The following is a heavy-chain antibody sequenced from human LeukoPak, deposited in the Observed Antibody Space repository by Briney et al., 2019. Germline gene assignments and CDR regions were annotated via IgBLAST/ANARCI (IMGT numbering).Heavy chain of an antibody. J-gene: IGHJ5*02. CDR1: GGSISSDDYH. CDR3: ARIFGGPVSRRFDP. CDR2: IYTSGST. V-gene: IGHV4-61*02. Sequence: SETLSLTCTVSGGSISSDDYHWSWIRQPAGKGLEWIGRIYTSGSTNYNPSLKSRVTISVDTSKNQFSLKLGSVTAADTAVYYCARIFGGPVSRRFDPWGQGTLVTVSS. D-gene: IGHD4-23*01.